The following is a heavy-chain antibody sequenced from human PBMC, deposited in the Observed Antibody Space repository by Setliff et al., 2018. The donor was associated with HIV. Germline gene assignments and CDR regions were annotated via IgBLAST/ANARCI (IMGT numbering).Heavy chain of an antibody. CDR1: GFTFSTYH. V-gene: IGHV3-7*03. Sequence: GGSLRLSCAASGFTFSTYHMSWVRQAPGKGLEWVAKITQDGSDKHYVDSVKGRFTISRDNAENSVHLQMNSLRAEDTAVYYCARDYMWAFDYWGQGTLVTVSS. J-gene: IGHJ4*02. D-gene: IGHD1-26*01. CDR3: ARDYMWAFDY. CDR2: ITQDGSDK.